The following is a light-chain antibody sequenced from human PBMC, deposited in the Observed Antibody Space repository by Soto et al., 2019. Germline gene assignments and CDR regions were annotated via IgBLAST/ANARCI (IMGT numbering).Light chain of an antibody. CDR3: QQRISWPIT. J-gene: IGKJ5*01. V-gene: IGKV3-11*01. CDR1: QSVDSY. Sequence: EIVLTQSPASLSLSPGERATLSCRASQSVDSYLVWYQQKRGQAPRLLIFGASNRATGIPARFSGSGSGTDFTLTINSLEPEDFAVYYCQQRISWPITFGQGTRLEIK. CDR2: GAS.